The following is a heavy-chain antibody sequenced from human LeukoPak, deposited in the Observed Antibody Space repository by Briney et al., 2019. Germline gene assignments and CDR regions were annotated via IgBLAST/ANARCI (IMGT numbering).Heavy chain of an antibody. CDR2: IHIDGET. CDR1: EFTVSTNY. J-gene: IGHJ3*02. D-gene: IGHD3-22*01. Sequence: GGSLRLSCVASEFTVSTNYMSWVRQAPGKGLQWVSIIHIDGETHYADSVKGRFTMSRDNSKNTVYLQMNSLRSEDTAVYYCARDGLDSSGPVAFDIWGQGTMDTVAS. V-gene: IGHV3-66*01. CDR3: ARDGLDSSGPVAFDI.